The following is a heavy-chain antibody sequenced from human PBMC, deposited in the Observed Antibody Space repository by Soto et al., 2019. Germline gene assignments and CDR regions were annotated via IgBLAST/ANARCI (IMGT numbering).Heavy chain of an antibody. Sequence: TLSLTCAVSGYSISSGYYWGWIRQPPGKGLEWIGSIYHSGSTYYNPSLKSRVTISVDTSKNQFSLKLSSVTAADTAVYYCARGNSITMSHNWFDPWGQGTLVTVSS. J-gene: IGHJ5*02. D-gene: IGHD3-10*02. V-gene: IGHV4-38-2*01. CDR2: IYHSGST. CDR3: ARGNSITMSHNWFDP. CDR1: GYSISSGYY.